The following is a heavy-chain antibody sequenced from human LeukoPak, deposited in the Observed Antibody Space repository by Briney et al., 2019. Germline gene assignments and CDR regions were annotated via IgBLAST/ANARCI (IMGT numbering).Heavy chain of an antibody. CDR2: INHSGST. CDR3: ATIRAYFWSGYYP. D-gene: IGHD3-3*01. Sequence: PSETLSLTCAVYGGSFSGYYWSWIRQPPGKGLEWIGEINHSGSTNYNPSLKSRVTISVDTSKNQFSLKLSSVTAADTAVYYCATIRAYFWSGYYPWGQGTLATVSS. V-gene: IGHV4-34*01. CDR1: GGSFSGYY. J-gene: IGHJ5*02.